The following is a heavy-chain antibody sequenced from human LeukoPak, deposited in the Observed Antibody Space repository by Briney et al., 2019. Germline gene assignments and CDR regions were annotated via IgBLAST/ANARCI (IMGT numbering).Heavy chain of an antibody. V-gene: IGHV3-23*01. J-gene: IGHJ4*02. CDR3: ARDLAWGAY. Sequence: QSGGSLRLSCAASGFTFSNYAMTWVRQAPGKGLEWISSISGNGAHTHYADSVEGRFTISRDNSKNSLYLEMNSLRDEDTAVYYCARDLAWGAYWGQGTLVTVSS. CDR1: GFTFSNYA. D-gene: IGHD4/OR15-4a*01. CDR2: ISGNGAHT.